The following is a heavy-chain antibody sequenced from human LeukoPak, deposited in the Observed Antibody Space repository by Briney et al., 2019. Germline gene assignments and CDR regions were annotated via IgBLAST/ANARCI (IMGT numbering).Heavy chain of an antibody. CDR1: GFTFSSYW. CDR2: INSDGSST. D-gene: IGHD5-24*01. CDR3: VRDRYDGYNPLDY. Sequence: GGSLRLSCAASGFTFSSYWMHWVRQAPGKGLVWVSRINSDGSSTTYADSVKGRFTISRDNAKNTLYLQMNSLRAEDTAVYYCVRDRYDGYNPLDYWGQGTLVTVSS. J-gene: IGHJ4*02. V-gene: IGHV3-74*01.